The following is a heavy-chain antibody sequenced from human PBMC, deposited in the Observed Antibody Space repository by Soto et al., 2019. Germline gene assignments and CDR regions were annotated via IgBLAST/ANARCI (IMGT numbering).Heavy chain of an antibody. CDR3: ARGGWGLAALFDY. CDR1: GYTFTSYA. V-gene: IGHV1-3*01. D-gene: IGHD6-13*01. Sequence: QVQLVQSGAEVKKPGASVKVSCKASGYTFTSYAMHWVRQAPGQRLEWMGWINAGNGNTKYSQKFQGRVTITRDTSASTAYMELRSLRSEDTAVYYCARGGWGLAALFDYWGQGTLVTVSS. CDR2: INAGNGNT. J-gene: IGHJ4*02.